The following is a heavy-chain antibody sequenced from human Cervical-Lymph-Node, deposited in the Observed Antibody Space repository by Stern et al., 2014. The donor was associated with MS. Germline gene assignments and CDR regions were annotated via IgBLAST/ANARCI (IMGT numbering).Heavy chain of an antibody. CDR1: GFTFSDYG. V-gene: IGHV3-30*18. CDR3: AKDRVTFLEWLSYFDF. CDR2: ISYDGSHE. Sequence: VQLEESGGGVVQPGRSLRLSCAASGFTFSDYGMHWVRQAPGKGLEWVAGISYDGSHEYAADSVKGRFTISRDNPKSVLYLQLNDLRPEDTAVYYCAKDRVTFLEWLSYFDFWGQGTLVTVSP. J-gene: IGHJ4*02. D-gene: IGHD3-3*01.